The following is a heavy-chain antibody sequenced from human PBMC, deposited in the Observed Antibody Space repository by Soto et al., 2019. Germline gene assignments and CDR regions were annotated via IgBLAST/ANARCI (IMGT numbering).Heavy chain of an antibody. CDR1: GGSFSGCY. D-gene: IGHD6-19*01. CDR2: INHSGST. V-gene: IGHV4-34*01. Sequence: PSETLSLTCAVYGGSFSGCYWSWIRQPPGKGLEWIGEINHSGSTNYNPSLKSRVTISVDTSKNQFSLKLSSVTAADTAVYYCARVSIAVSGAGIDYWGQGTLVTVSS. J-gene: IGHJ4*02. CDR3: ARVSIAVSGAGIDY.